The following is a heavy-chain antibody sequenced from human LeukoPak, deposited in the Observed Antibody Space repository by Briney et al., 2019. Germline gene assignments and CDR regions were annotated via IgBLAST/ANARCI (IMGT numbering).Heavy chain of an antibody. CDR3: AKDLAGYYRAFDY. V-gene: IGHV3-30*18. CDR1: GFTFSSYG. J-gene: IGHJ4*02. Sequence: PGGSLRLSCAASGFTFSSYGMHWVRQAPGKGLEWVAVISYDGSNKYYADSVKGRFTTSRDNSKNTLYLQMNSLRAEDTAVYYCAKDLAGYYRAFDYWGQGTLVTVSS. D-gene: IGHD3-22*01. CDR2: ISYDGSNK.